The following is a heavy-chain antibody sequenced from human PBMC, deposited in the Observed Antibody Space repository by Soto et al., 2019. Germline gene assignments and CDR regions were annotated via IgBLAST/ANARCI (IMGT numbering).Heavy chain of an antibody. CDR2: IWYDGSNK. V-gene: IGHV3-33*01. D-gene: IGHD2-15*01. Sequence: PGGSLRLSCAASGFTFSSYGMHWVRQAPGKGLEWVAVIWYDGSNKYYADSVKGRFTISRDNSKNTLYLQMTSLRAEDTAVYYCARDIRYCRGGSCKTTNAFDIWGQGTMVTVSS. CDR1: GFTFSSYG. J-gene: IGHJ3*02. CDR3: ARDIRYCRGGSCKTTNAFDI.